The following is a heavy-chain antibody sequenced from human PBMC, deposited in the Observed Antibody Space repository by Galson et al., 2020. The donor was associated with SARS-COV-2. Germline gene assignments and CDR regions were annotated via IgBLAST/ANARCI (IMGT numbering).Heavy chain of an antibody. CDR2: IYNSGST. J-gene: IGHJ3*02. V-gene: IGHV4-59*01. CDR1: GGSISSYN. CDR3: ATHYDSSGFDAFDI. Sequence: SETLSLTCTVSGGSISSYNWNWIRQSPGKGLEWIGYIYNSGSTNYNPSLKSRVTMSVDTSKNQFSLKLSSVTAADTAVYYCATHYDSSGFDAFDIWGQGTMVTVSS. D-gene: IGHD3-22*01.